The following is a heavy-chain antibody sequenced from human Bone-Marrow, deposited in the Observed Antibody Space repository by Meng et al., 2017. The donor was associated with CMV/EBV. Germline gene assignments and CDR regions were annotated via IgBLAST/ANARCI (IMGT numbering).Heavy chain of an antibody. CDR1: GYTFTSYY. Sequence: ASVKVSCKASGYTFTSYYMHWVRQAPGQGLEWMGIINPSGGSTSYAQKFQGRVTMTRDTSTSTVYMELSSLRSDDTAVYYCARGPVLDIVVVPAAIDYYGMDVWGQGTTVTVSS. V-gene: IGHV1-46*01. CDR3: ARGPVLDIVVVPAAIDYYGMDV. D-gene: IGHD2-2*02. CDR2: INPSGGST. J-gene: IGHJ6*02.